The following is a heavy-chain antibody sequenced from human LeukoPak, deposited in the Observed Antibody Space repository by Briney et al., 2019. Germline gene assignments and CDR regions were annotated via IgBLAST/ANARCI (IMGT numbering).Heavy chain of an antibody. J-gene: IGHJ5*02. CDR3: VRDGRVMVRGVNNWFDP. Sequence: GASVKVSCKASGYTFTGYYMHWVRQAPGQGLEWMGWINPNSGGTNYAQKFQGRVTMSRDTSISTAYMELSRLRSDDTAVYYCVRDGRVMVRGVNNWFDPWGQGTLVTVSS. CDR1: GYTFTGYY. CDR2: INPNSGGT. V-gene: IGHV1-2*02. D-gene: IGHD3-10*01.